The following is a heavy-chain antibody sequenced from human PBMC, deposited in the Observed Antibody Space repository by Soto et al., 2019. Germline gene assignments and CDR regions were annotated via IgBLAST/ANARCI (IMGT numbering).Heavy chain of an antibody. Sequence: PSETLSLTCTVSGGSISSGGYFWSWIRQPPGKGLEWIGNIFYSGTTYYNPSLKSRVTISVDTSKNQFSLKLSSVTAADTAVYYCATQEVGGSYVYTFDPWGQGTLVT. D-gene: IGHD1-26*01. CDR1: GGSISSGGYF. CDR3: ATQEVGGSYVYTFDP. V-gene: IGHV4-31*03. CDR2: IFYSGTT. J-gene: IGHJ5*02.